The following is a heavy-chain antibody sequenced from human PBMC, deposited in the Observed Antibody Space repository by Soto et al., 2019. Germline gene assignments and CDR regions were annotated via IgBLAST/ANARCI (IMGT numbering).Heavy chain of an antibody. V-gene: IGHV3-11*01. CDR1: GFTFIDSY. D-gene: IGHD3-3*02. J-gene: IGHJ3*02. CDR2: ISSSSTST. CDR3: ARFSGHDVFDI. Sequence: QVQLVESGGSLVKPGGSLRLSCAASGFTFIDSYMSWIRQAPGKGLECVSYISSSSTSTYYADSVKGRFTISRDNAENSLSLQMNRLRAEDTAVYFCARFSGHDVFDIWGQGTMVTVSS.